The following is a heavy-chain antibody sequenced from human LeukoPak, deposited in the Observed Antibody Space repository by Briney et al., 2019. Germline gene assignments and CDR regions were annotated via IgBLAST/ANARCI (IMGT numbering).Heavy chain of an antibody. CDR3: ARASRKIRFLEWPSDY. CDR1: GYTSTSYG. D-gene: IGHD3-3*01. V-gene: IGHV1-18*01. CDR2: ISAYNGNT. J-gene: IGHJ4*02. Sequence: ASVKVSCKASGYTSTSYGISWVRQAPGQGLEWMGWISAYNGNTNYAQKLQGRVTMTTDTSTSTAYMELRSLRSDDTAVYYCARASRKIRFLEWPSDYWGQGTLVTVSS.